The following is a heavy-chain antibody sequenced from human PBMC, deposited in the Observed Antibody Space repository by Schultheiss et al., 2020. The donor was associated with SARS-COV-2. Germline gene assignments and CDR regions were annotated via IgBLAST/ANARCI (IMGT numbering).Heavy chain of an antibody. J-gene: IGHJ5*02. D-gene: IGHD6-13*01. CDR1: GGSFSGYY. CDR2: IYYSGST. CDR3: ARGGIAAAGPNWFDP. Sequence: SETLSLTCAVYGGSFSGYYWSWIRQPPGKGLEWIGYIYYSGSTNYNPSLKSRVTISVDTSKNQFSLKLSSVTAADTAVYYCARGGIAAAGPNWFDPWGQGTLVTVSS. V-gene: IGHV4-59*12.